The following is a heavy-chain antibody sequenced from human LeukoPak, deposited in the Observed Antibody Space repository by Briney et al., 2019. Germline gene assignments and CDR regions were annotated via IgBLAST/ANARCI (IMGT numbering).Heavy chain of an antibody. CDR1: GYTFTDYY. D-gene: IGHD5-24*01. Sequence: ASVKISCKVSGYTFTDYYMHWVQQAPGKGLEWMGLVDPEDGETIYAEKFQGRVTITADTSTDTAYMELSSLRSEDTAVYYCATGSWLQLLGFGYWGQGTLVTVSS. V-gene: IGHV1-69-2*01. J-gene: IGHJ4*02. CDR3: ATGSWLQLLGFGY. CDR2: VDPEDGET.